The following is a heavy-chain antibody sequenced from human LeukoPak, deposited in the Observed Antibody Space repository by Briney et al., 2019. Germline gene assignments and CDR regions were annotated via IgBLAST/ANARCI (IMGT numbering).Heavy chain of an antibody. CDR3: ARDWTDAATIH. CDR1: GFTFSNYA. D-gene: IGHD5-12*01. J-gene: IGHJ4*02. CDR2: ISYDGTKK. Sequence: GGSLRLSCAASGFTFSNYAMHWLRQAPGKGPEWVAFISYDGTKKFYADSVTGRFTISRDNSQNTLYLQMNSLTGDDTAVYYCARDWTDAATIHWGQGTLVTVSS. V-gene: IGHV3-30*04.